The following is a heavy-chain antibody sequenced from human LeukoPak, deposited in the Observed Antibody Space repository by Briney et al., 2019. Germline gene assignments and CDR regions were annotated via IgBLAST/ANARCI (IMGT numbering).Heavy chain of an antibody. CDR1: GYTFTSYA. Sequence: GASVKVSCKSSGYTFTSYAMNWVRQAPGQGLEWMGWISTNTGNPTYAQGFTGRFVFSLDTSVSTAYLQISSLKAEDTAVYYCARDHWGLMVYAIHEGNNWFDPWGQGTLVTVSS. CDR2: ISTNTGNP. D-gene: IGHD2-8*01. V-gene: IGHV7-4-1*02. CDR3: ARDHWGLMVYAIHEGNNWFDP. J-gene: IGHJ5*02.